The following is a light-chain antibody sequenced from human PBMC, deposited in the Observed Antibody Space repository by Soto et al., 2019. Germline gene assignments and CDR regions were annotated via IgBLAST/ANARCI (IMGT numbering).Light chain of an antibody. V-gene: IGLV3-21*04. CDR2: YDS. CDR1: NIGSDS. J-gene: IGLJ1*01. CDR3: QVLDTTTNHPV. Sequence: SYELIQPPSLSVAPGKTARITCGGNNIGSDSVNWYLQKPGQAPVLVIYYDSDRPAGIPERLSGSKSRNTATLTITGVDAGDESDYYCQVLDTTTNHPVFGTGTKLTVL.